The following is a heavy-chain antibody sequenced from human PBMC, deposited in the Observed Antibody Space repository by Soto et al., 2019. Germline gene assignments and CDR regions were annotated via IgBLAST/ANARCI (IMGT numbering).Heavy chain of an antibody. CDR3: SREGYCSCGSCYSEWAFDI. CDR1: GFTFSSYA. D-gene: IGHD2-15*01. Sequence: EVQLLESGGGLVQPGGSLRLSCAASGFTFSSYAMSWVRQAPGKGLEWVSGISGSGGATYYADSVKGRFTISRDNSKNTLYQQMNRMRAEDTVLYYWSREGYCSCGSCYSEWAFDIWGQGTMVTVSS. V-gene: IGHV3-23*01. CDR2: ISGSGGAT. J-gene: IGHJ3*02.